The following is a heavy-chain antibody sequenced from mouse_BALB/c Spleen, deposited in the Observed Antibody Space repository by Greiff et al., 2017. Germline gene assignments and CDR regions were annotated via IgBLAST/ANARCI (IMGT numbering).Heavy chain of an antibody. V-gene: IGHV1S81*02. J-gene: IGHJ4*01. CDR3: TRRGVYYDYPYAMDY. D-gene: IGHD2-4*01. CDR1: GYTFTSYY. Sequence: VQLQQSGAELVKPGASVKLSCKASGYTFTSYYMYWVKQRPGQGLEWIGEINPSNGGTNFNEKFKSKATLTVDKSSSTAYMQLSSLTSEDSAVYYCTRRGVYYDYPYAMDYWGQGTSVTVSS. CDR2: INPSNGGT.